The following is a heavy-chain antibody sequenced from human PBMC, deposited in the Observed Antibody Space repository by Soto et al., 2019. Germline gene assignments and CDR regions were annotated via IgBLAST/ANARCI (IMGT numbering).Heavy chain of an antibody. V-gene: IGHV3-15*07. CDR1: GFTFSKAW. CDR2: IKSKTDGGTT. Sequence: GWSLRLSCAASGFTFSKAWMNWVRQAPGKGLEWVGRIKSKTDGGTTDYAAPVKGRFTISRDDAKNTLYLQMNSLKTEDTAVYYCSMGYRFIYYXYGMDVWAQGTTVTVS. J-gene: IGHJ6*02. D-gene: IGHD4-4*01. CDR3: SMGYRFIYYXYGMDV.